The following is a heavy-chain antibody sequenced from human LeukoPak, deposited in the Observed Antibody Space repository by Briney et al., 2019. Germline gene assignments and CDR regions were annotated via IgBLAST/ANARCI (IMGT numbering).Heavy chain of an antibody. D-gene: IGHD3-22*01. CDR3: ARARGRWYYDGKPNRPFDY. CDR2: MNPNSGNT. Sequence: GASVKVSCKASGYTFTSYDINWVRQATGQGLEWMGWMNPNSGNTGYAQKFQGRVTMTRNTSISTAYMELSSLRSEDTAVYYCARARGRWYYDGKPNRPFDYWGQGTLVTVSS. J-gene: IGHJ4*02. CDR1: GYTFTSYD. V-gene: IGHV1-8*01.